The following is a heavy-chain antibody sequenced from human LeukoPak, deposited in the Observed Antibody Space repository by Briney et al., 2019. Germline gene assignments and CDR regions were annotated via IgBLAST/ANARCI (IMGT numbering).Heavy chain of an antibody. D-gene: IGHD7-27*01. CDR3: ARRPNWEDAFDI. J-gene: IGHJ3*02. CDR1: GFSVSTSY. V-gene: IGHV3-53*04. CDR2: IYRGGTT. Sequence: GSLRLSCAASGFSVSTSYMTWVRQAAGKGLEWVSVIYRGGTTYYADSVQGRFTISRHNSENTLYLQMSSLRTEDTAMYYCARRPNWEDAFDIWGQGTVVTVSS.